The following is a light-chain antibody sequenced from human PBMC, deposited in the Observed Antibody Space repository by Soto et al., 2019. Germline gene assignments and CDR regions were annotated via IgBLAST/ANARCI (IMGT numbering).Light chain of an antibody. J-gene: IGLJ3*02. CDR1: SSDVGNCNC. CDR3: SSFTSSNTWV. V-gene: IGLV2-14*01. Sequence: QSVLTQPASVSGSPGQSITISCTGTSSDVGNCNCVSWYQQYPGKAPKLMIYEVTNRPSGVSYRFSGSKSGNTASLTIAGLQAEDEAYYYCSSFTSSNTWVFGGGTKLTVL. CDR2: EVT.